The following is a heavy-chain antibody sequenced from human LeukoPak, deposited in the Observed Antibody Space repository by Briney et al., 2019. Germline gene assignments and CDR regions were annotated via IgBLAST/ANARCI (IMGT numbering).Heavy chain of an antibody. Sequence: KPGGSLRLSCAASGFTFSSYAMHWVRQAPGKGLEWVAVISYDGSNKYYADSVKGRFTISRDNAKNSLYLQMNSLRAEDTAVYYCARDRLSIAFIAALTPHDAFDIWGQGTMVTVSS. CDR1: GFTFSSYA. D-gene: IGHD6-25*01. CDR2: ISYDGSNK. CDR3: ARDRLSIAFIAALTPHDAFDI. V-gene: IGHV3-30-3*01. J-gene: IGHJ3*02.